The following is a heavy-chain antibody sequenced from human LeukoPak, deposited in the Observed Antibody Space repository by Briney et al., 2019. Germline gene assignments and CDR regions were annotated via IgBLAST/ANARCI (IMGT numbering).Heavy chain of an antibody. CDR2: ISAYNGNT. J-gene: IGHJ6*02. CDR1: GYTLTSYG. D-gene: IGHD6-13*01. CDR3: ARDKVGYSSSWYYYCYGMDV. V-gene: IGHV1-18*01. Sequence: ASVKVSCKASGYTLTSYGISWVRQAPGQGLEWMGWISAYNGNTNYAQKLQGRVTMTTDTSTSTAYMELRSLRSDDTAVYYCARDKVGYSSSWYYYCYGMDVWGQGTTVTVSS.